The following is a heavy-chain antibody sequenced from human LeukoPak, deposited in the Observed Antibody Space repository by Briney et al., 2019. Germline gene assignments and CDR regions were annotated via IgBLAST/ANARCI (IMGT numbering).Heavy chain of an antibody. CDR1: GGSFSGYY. J-gene: IGHJ4*02. CDR3: ARSWLDDGSGYYHDY. CDR2: INHSGST. V-gene: IGHV4-34*01. D-gene: IGHD3-22*01. Sequence: SETLSLTCAVYGGSFSGYYWSWIRQPPGKGLEWIGEINHSGSTNYNPSLKSRVTISVDTSKNQFSLKLSSVTAADTAVYYCARSWLDDGSGYYHDYWGQGTLVTVSS.